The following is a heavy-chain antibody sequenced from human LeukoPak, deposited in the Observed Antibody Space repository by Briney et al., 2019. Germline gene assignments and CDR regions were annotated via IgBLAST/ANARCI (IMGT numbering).Heavy chain of an antibody. Sequence: SETLSLTCTVSGGSISSSSYYWGWIRQPPGKGLEWIGEINHSGSTNYNPSLKSRVTISVDTSKNQFSLKLSSVTAADTAVYYCARGPNDYDFWSGYYSKFDYWGQGTLVTVSS. CDR1: GGSISSSSYY. CDR2: INHSGST. J-gene: IGHJ4*02. CDR3: ARGPNDYDFWSGYYSKFDY. V-gene: IGHV4-39*07. D-gene: IGHD3-3*01.